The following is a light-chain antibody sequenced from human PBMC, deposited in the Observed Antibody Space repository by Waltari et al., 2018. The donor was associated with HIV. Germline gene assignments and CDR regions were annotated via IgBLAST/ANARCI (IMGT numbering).Light chain of an antibody. CDR1: QSVGSD. CDR2: IAS. CDR3: QQSSATPYT. J-gene: IGKJ2*01. Sequence: DIQMTQSPSTLSASVGDRVTITCRASQSVGSDLNWYQQKSGEAPKLLIYIASSLYSDVPPRVSGSRSGIDFTLTITSLQPEDFATYFCQQSSATPYTFGQGTRLDVK. V-gene: IGKV1-39*01.